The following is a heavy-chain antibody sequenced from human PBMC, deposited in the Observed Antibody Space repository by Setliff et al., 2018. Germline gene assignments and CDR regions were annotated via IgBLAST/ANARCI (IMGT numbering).Heavy chain of an antibody. Sequence: KASETLSLTCTVSGGSISSGGYYWSWIRQHPGKGLEWIGYIYYSGSTYYNPSLKSRVTISVDTSKNQFSLKLSSVTAADTAVYYCAREAGYYDSSGPVGVPYYYYVDVWGKGTTVTVSS. CDR1: GGSISSGGYY. V-gene: IGHV4-31*03. J-gene: IGHJ6*03. D-gene: IGHD3-22*01. CDR3: AREAGYYDSSGPVGVPYYYYVDV. CDR2: IYYSGST.